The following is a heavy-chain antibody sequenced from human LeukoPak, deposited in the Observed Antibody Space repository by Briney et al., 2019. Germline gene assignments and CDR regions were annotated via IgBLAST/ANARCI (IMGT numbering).Heavy chain of an antibody. CDR1: EYSFTAYY. CDR3: ARDGTYYYDTSGYYGLDY. CDR2: INPNSGGT. Sequence: ASVRVSCRASEYSFTAYYMHGVRQAPGQGGEWMGWINPNSGGTNYAQKFQGRVTMTRDTSISTVYMELSSLRSDDTAVYYCARDGTYYYDTSGYYGLDYWGQGTLVTVSS. J-gene: IGHJ4*02. V-gene: IGHV1-2*02. D-gene: IGHD3-22*01.